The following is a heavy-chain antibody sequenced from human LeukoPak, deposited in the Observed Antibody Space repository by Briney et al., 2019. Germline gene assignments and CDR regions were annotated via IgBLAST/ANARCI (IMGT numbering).Heavy chain of an antibody. D-gene: IGHD6-19*01. V-gene: IGHV3-53*01. J-gene: IGHJ6*02. CDR3: ASSLVAGTWVDSYYGMDV. CDR2: IYSGGST. CDR1: GFTFSSYS. Sequence: GGSLRLSCAASGFTFSSYSMNWVRQAPGKGLEWVSVIYSGGSTYYADSVKGRFTISRDNSKNTLYLQMNSLRAEDTAVYYCASSLVAGTWVDSYYGMDVWGQGTTVTVSS.